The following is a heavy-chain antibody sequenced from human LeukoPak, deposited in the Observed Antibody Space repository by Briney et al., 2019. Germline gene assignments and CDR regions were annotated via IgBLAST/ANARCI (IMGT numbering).Heavy chain of an antibody. CDR3: ARYWDFYYDYYYFDY. Sequence: SETLSLTCTVSGGSISSSSYYWGWIRQPPGKGLEWIGSIYYSGSTYYNPSLKSRVTISVDTSKNQFSLKLSSVTAADTAVYYCARYWDFYYDYYYFDYWGQGTLVTVSS. V-gene: IGHV4-39*01. CDR2: IYYSGST. CDR1: GGSISSSSYY. J-gene: IGHJ4*02. D-gene: IGHD3-22*01.